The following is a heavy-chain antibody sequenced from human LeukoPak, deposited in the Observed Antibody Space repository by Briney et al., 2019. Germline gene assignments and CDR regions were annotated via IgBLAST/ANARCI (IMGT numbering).Heavy chain of an antibody. V-gene: IGHV3-9*01. CDR2: ISWNSGSI. CDR3: AKIQDSYGPRGDY. Sequence: GGSLRLSCAASGFTFDDYAMHWVRQAPGKGLEWVSGISWNSGSIGYADSVKGRFTISRDNAKNSLYLQMNSLRAEDTALYYCAKIQDSYGPRGDYWGQGTLVTVSS. D-gene: IGHD5-18*01. J-gene: IGHJ4*02. CDR1: GFTFDDYA.